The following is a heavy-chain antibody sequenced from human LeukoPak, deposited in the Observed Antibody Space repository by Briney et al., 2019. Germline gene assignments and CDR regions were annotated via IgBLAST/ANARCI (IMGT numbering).Heavy chain of an antibody. CDR3: ARGQYYDSSGYPKGYNWFDP. J-gene: IGHJ5*02. CDR1: GFTFSSYG. Sequence: PGRSLRLSCAASGFTFSSYGMHWVRQAPGKGLEWVAVISYDGSNKYYADSVKGRFTISRDNAKNSLYLQMNSLRAEDTAVYYCARGQYYDSSGYPKGYNWFDPWGQGTLVTVSS. V-gene: IGHV3-30*03. D-gene: IGHD3-22*01. CDR2: ISYDGSNK.